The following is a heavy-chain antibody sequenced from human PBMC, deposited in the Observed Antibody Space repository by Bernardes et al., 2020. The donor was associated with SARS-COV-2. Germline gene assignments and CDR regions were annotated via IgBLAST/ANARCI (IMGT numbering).Heavy chain of an antibody. V-gene: IGHV4-59*01. CDR1: GGSISSYY. CDR2: IYYSGST. CDR3: ARGSSTSWYDWGPVRYYYYGMDV. Sequence: SETLSLTCTVSGGSISSYYWSWIRQPPGKGLEWIGYIYYSGSTNYNPSLKSRVTISVDTSKNQFSLKLSSVTAADTAVYYCARGSSTSWYDWGPVRYYYYGMDVWGQGTTVTVSS. J-gene: IGHJ6*02. D-gene: IGHD2-2*01.